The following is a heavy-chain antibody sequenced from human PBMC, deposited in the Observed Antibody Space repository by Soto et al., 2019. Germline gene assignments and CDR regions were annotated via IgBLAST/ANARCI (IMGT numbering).Heavy chain of an antibody. J-gene: IGHJ6*02. CDR3: ARAPPFIYSSSQQAYGMDV. CDR1: CYTFTSYG. V-gene: IGHV1-18*04. Sequence: SSVKVSCKASCYTFTSYGISWVRQAPGQGLEWMGWISAYNGNTNYAQKLQGRVTMTTDTSTSTAYMELRSLRSDDTAVYYCARAPPFIYSSSQQAYGMDVWGQGTTVTVSS. CDR2: ISAYNGNT. D-gene: IGHD6-6*01.